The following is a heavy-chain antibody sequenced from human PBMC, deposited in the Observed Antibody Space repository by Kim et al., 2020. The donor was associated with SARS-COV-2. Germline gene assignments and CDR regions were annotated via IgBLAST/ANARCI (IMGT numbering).Heavy chain of an antibody. V-gene: IGHV1-18*01. J-gene: IGHJ6*02. CDR3: ARALCHGTNSARVCFHGLDV. CDR2: VSTFSDYR. Sequence: ASVKVSCKASGYPFTNYGVAWVRQAPGQGLEWMGWVSTFSDYRKYARNLQDRVTMTTDTSTNTAYMELRRLRSDDTAVYYCARALCHGTNSARVCFHGLDVWGQGTTVAVSS. CDR1: GYPFTNYG. D-gene: IGHD1-7*01.